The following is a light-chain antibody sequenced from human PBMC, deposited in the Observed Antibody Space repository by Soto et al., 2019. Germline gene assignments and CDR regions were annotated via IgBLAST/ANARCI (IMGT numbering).Light chain of an antibody. CDR1: QSVSSY. CDR3: QQRSNWHT. J-gene: IGKJ2*01. CDR2: DAS. V-gene: IGKV3-11*01. Sequence: EIVLTQSPATLSLSPGERATLSCRASQSVSSYLAWYQQKPGQAPRLLIYDASNRATGIPARFSGSGSGTDFTLKISRLEHEDFAVYYCQQRSNWHTFGQGTKLEIK.